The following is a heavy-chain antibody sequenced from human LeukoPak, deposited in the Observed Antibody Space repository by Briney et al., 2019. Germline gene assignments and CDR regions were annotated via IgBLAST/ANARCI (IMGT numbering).Heavy chain of an antibody. V-gene: IGHV5-51*01. Sequence: GESLKISCKGSGYSLTSYWIGWVRQMPGKGLEWMGIIYPGDSDTRYSPSFQGQVTISADKSISTAYLQWSSLKASDTAMYYCARNRGYSXXGNLYYFDYWGQGTLVTV. CDR3: ARNRGYSXXGNLYYFDY. CDR2: IYPGDSDT. CDR1: GYSLTSYW. D-gene: IGHD5-18*01. J-gene: IGHJ4*02.